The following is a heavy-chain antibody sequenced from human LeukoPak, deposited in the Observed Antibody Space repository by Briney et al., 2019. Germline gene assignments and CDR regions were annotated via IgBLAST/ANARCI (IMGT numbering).Heavy chain of an antibody. CDR1: GDSISSWY. D-gene: IGHD6-19*01. Sequence: SETLSLTCTVSGDSISSWYWSWIRKPPGKGLEWMVYIYYSGTTYYNPSLKSRVSISFDTSKNQFSLKLSSVTAADTAVYYCAGGHLGEQWLLEDYFDYWGQGTLVTVSS. CDR2: IYYSGTT. CDR3: AGGHLGEQWLLEDYFDY. J-gene: IGHJ4*02. V-gene: IGHV4-59*01.